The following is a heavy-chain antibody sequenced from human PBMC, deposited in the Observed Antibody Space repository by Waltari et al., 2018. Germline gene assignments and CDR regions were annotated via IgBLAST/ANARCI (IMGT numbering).Heavy chain of an antibody. V-gene: IGHV3-7*01. CDR3: ARGSVGPLDF. J-gene: IGHJ4*02. CDR1: GFNFVTSW. CDR2: INQEGSER. Sequence: VESGGGLVQPGKSLRLSFTGSGFNFVTSWMTWVRQVPGTGREWGANINQEGSERSYSDSVKGRFTISRDNSETSLSLQMNSLRVADTAVYFCARGSVGPLDFWGQGTLVTVSS.